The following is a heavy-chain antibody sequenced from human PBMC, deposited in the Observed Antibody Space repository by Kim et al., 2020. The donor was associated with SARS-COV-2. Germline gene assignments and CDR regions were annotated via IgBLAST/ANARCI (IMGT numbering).Heavy chain of an antibody. V-gene: IGHV3-21*01. J-gene: IGHJ4*02. D-gene: IGHD6-13*01. CDR3: ARSAARQDYFDY. CDR2: ISSSSSYI. Sequence: GGSLRLSCAASGFTFSSYSMNWVRQAPGKGLEWVSSISSSSSYIYYADSVKGRFTISRDNAKNSLYLQMNSLRAEDTAVYYCARSAARQDYFDYWGQGTLVTVSS. CDR1: GFTFSSYS.